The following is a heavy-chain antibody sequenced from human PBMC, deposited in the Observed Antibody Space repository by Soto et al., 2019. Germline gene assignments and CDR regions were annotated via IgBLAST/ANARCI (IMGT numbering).Heavy chain of an antibody. D-gene: IGHD2-2*01. J-gene: IGHJ6*03. Sequence: QVQLVQSGAEVKKPGSSVKVSCKAPGGTFSSYTISWVRQAPGQGLEWMGRIIPILGIANYAQKFQGRVTITADKSTSTAYMELSSLRSEDTAVYYCAAHYCSSTDCQYYYYYYMDVWGKGTTVTVSS. CDR2: IIPILGIA. CDR1: GGTFSSYT. V-gene: IGHV1-69*02. CDR3: AAHYCSSTDCQYYYYYYMDV.